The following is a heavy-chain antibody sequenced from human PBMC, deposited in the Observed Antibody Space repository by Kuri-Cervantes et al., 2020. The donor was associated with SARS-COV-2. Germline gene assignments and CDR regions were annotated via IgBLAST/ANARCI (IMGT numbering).Heavy chain of an antibody. CDR3: ARDPREYYYDSSGTIRTEESYFDY. J-gene: IGHJ4*02. CDR2: VRGKANNYAT. Sequence: GESLKISCEVSGFLFSASAIHWVRQASGKGLEWVGRVRGKANNYATAYAASVKGRFTISRDDSKNMAYLQMHSLKTEDTAVYYCARDPREYYYDSSGTIRTEESYFDYWGQGTLVTVSS. CDR1: GFLFSASA. V-gene: IGHV3-73*01. D-gene: IGHD3-22*01.